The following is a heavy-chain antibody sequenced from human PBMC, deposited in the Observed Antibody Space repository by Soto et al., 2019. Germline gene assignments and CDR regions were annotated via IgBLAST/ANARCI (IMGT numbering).Heavy chain of an antibody. V-gene: IGHV3-13*01. CDR1: GFTFSSYD. Sequence: GGSLRLSCAASGFTFSSYDMHWVRQATGKGLEWVSAIGTAGDTYYPGSVKGRFTISRENAKNSLYLQMNSLRAEDTAVYYCASWNYEGAFDIWGQGTMVTVSS. J-gene: IGHJ3*02. D-gene: IGHD1-7*01. CDR3: ASWNYEGAFDI. CDR2: IGTAGDT.